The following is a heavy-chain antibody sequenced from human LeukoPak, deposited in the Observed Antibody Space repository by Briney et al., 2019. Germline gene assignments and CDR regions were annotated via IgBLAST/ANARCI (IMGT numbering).Heavy chain of an antibody. CDR1: GYTFTGYY. J-gene: IGHJ6*02. V-gene: IGHV1-2*06. CDR2: IDANSGGT. Sequence: ASVKVSCKASGYTFTGYYMHWVRQAPGQGLEWMGRIDANSGGTKYAQKFQGRVTMTRDTSISTAYMKLTSLRSDDTAVYYCARPWYYNMDVWGQGTTVTVSS. CDR3: ARPWYYNMDV.